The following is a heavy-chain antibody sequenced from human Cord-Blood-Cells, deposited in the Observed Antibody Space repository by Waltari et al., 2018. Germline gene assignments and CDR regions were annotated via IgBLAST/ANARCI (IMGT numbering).Heavy chain of an antibody. CDR2: ISWDGGST. CDR1: GFTFAGST. V-gene: IGHV3-43*01. Sequence: EVQLVESGVVVVQPGGSLRLSCAASGFTFAGSTMTCVRPAPGKGLEWVSLISWDGGSTYYADSVKGRFAISRDNSKNSLYLQMNSLRTEDTALYYCAKENDYSNSLFDYWGQGTLVTVSS. CDR3: AKENDYSNSLFDY. D-gene: IGHD4-4*01. J-gene: IGHJ4*02.